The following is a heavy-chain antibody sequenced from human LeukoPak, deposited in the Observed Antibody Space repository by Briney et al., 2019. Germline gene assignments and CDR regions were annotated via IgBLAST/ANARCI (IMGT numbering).Heavy chain of an antibody. J-gene: IGHJ4*02. D-gene: IGHD2-21*02. V-gene: IGHV3-7*01. CDR3: ATDRDNSDWQKRFDS. CDR1: GITFSSYA. Sequence: GGSLRLSCAASGITFSSYAMNWVRQAPGKGLEWVGNINQDASEINYVDSVRGRFTISRDNAKNSLHLQMNSLRAEDTAVYYCATDRDNSDWQKRFDSWGQGTLVTVTP. CDR2: INQDASEI.